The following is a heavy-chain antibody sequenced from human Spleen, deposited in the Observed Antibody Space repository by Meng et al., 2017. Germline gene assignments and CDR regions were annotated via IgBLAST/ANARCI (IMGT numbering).Heavy chain of an antibody. V-gene: IGHV4-34*01. D-gene: IGHD3-9*01. CDR1: GGSFSDYY. CDR3: ARGGLRALRYFDWLLSNWFDP. CDR2: IHHSGST. Sequence: SETLSLTCVVSGGSFSDYYWSWIRQPPGKGLEWIGEIHHSGSTNYNPSLESRATISVDTSQNNLSLKLSSVTAADTAVYYCARGGLRALRYFDWLLSNWFDPWGQGTLVTVSS. J-gene: IGHJ5*02.